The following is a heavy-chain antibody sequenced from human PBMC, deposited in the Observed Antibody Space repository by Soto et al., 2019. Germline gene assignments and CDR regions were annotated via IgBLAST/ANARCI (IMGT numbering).Heavy chain of an antibody. CDR2: INSDGGST. D-gene: IGHD6-19*01. V-gene: IGHV3-74*01. Sequence: EVQLVESGGGLVQPGGSLRLSCAASGFTFSSYWMHWVRQAPGQGLVWVSRINSDGGSTSYADSVKGRFTISRDNAKKKSDLEKNSLGTGDTAVNYLARGLLVAGSRAGVFYYWGQGTLVTVSS. J-gene: IGHJ4*02. CDR1: GFTFSSYW. CDR3: ARGLLVAGSRAGVFYY.